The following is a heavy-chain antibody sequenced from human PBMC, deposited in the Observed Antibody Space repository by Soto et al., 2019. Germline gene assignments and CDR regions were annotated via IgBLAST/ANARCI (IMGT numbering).Heavy chain of an antibody. V-gene: IGHV4-30-4*01. J-gene: IGHJ4*02. D-gene: IGHD5-18*01. Sequence: QVQLQESGPGLVKPSQTLSLTCTVSGGSISSGDYYWSWIRQSPGKGLEWIGYIYYSGSTYYNPSLKSRVTISVDTSKKQSSLKLSSVTAADTAVYYCARAPTAMMVPRAFDYWGQGTLVTVSS. CDR3: ARAPTAMMVPRAFDY. CDR1: GGSISSGDYY. CDR2: IYYSGST.